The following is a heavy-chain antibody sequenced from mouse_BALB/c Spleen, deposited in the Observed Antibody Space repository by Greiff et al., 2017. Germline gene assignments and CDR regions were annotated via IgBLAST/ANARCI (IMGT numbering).Heavy chain of an antibody. J-gene: IGHJ4*01. CDR1: GFTFSSYG. Sequence: EVKLMESGGDLVKPGGSLKLSCAASGFTFSSYGMSWVRQTPDKRLEWVATISSGGSYTYYPDSVKGRFTISRDNAKNTLYLQMSSLKSEDTAMYYCARQDAMDDWGQGTSVTVSS. CDR3: ARQDAMDD. V-gene: IGHV5-6*01. CDR2: ISSGGSYT.